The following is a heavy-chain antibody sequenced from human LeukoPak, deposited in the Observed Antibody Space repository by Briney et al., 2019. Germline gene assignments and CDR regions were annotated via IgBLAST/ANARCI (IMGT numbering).Heavy chain of an antibody. CDR3: ARGARYCSGGSCYGY. D-gene: IGHD2-15*01. CDR1: GYTFTSYD. V-gene: IGHV1-8*01. J-gene: IGHJ4*02. Sequence: ASVTVSCKASGYTFTSYDINWVRQATGQGLEWMGWMNPNSGNTGYAQKFQGRVTMTRNTSISTAYMELSSLRSEDTAVYYCARGARYCSGGSCYGYWGQGTLVTVSS. CDR2: MNPNSGNT.